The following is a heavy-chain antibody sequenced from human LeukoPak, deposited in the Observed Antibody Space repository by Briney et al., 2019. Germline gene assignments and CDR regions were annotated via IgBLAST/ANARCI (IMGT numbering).Heavy chain of an antibody. CDR1: GFTFSSYS. CDR3: ARDRPQGPLYDSSGYYRTGDYYYYYMDV. D-gene: IGHD3-22*01. J-gene: IGHJ6*03. CDR2: ISSSSSYI. V-gene: IGHV3-21*01. Sequence: PGGSLRLSCAASGFTFSSYSMNWVRQAPGKGLEWVSSISSSSSYIYYADSVKGRFTISRDNAKNSLYLQMNSLRAEDTSVYYCARDRPQGPLYDSSGYYRTGDYYYYYMDVWGKGTTVTVSS.